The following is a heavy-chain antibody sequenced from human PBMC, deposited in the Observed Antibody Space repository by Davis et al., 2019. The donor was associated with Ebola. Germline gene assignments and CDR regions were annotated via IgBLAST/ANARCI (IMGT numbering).Heavy chain of an antibody. Sequence: SCKGSGYTFSSFWMNWVRQAPGKGLEWVSRINSDGTSSNYTDVVRGRFTVSRDNAKNTLYLQMNSLRVEDTAVYYCTRGGWDTTGYRFDPWGQGTLVTVSS. CDR2: INSDGTSS. CDR3: TRGGWDTTGYRFDP. CDR1: GYTFSSFW. J-gene: IGHJ5*02. D-gene: IGHD1-26*01. V-gene: IGHV3-74*01.